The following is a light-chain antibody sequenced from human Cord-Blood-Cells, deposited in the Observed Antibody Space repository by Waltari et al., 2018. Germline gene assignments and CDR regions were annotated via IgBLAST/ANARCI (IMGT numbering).Light chain of an antibody. CDR3: AAWDDSLNGWV. CDR1: SSNIGSNT. Sequence: QSVLTQPPSASGTPGQRVTIPCSGRSSNIGSNTVNWYQQHPGAAPKPLIYSNNQRPSGVPDRCSGAKSGTSASLAIRGLQSEDEADYYCAAWDDSLNGWVFGGGTKLTVL. CDR2: SNN. J-gene: IGLJ3*02. V-gene: IGLV1-44*01.